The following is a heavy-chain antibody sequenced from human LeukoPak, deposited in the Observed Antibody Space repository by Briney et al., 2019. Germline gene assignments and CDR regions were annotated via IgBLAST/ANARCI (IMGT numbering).Heavy chain of an antibody. CDR3: ARICSSTDCLIPD. J-gene: IGHJ4*02. CDR1: GFTFSRHW. Sequence: PGGSLRLSCAASGFTFSRHWMHWVRQAPGKGLVWVSRINSDASDTNYADFVKGRFTISRDNAKNTLYLQINSLRDEDTAVYYCARICSSTDCLIPDWGQGTLVTVSS. V-gene: IGHV3-74*01. D-gene: IGHD2-2*01. CDR2: INSDASDT.